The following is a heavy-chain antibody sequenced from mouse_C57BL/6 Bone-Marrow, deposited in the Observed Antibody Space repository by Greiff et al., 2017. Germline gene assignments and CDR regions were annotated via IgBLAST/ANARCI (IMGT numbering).Heavy chain of an antibody. CDR3: AREGIYYGSSSFDY. D-gene: IGHD1-1*01. CDR1: GYTFTSYW. Sequence: VQLQKSGAELVMPGASVKLSCKASGYTFTSYWMHWVKQRPGQGLEWIGEIDPSDSYTNYNQKFKGKSTLTVDKSSSTAYMQLSSLTSEDSAVYYCAREGIYYGSSSFDYWGQGTTLTVSS. CDR2: IDPSDSYT. V-gene: IGHV1-69*01. J-gene: IGHJ2*01.